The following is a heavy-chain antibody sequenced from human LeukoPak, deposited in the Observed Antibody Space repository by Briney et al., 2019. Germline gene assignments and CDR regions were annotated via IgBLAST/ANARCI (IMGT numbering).Heavy chain of an antibody. J-gene: IGHJ1*01. CDR3: ARSDYYYDSSGYYYDSSYFQH. CDR1: GYTFTGYY. CDR2: INPNSGGT. V-gene: IGHV1-2*06. D-gene: IGHD3-22*01. Sequence: ASVKVSCKAPGYTFTGYYMHWVRQAPGQGLEWMGRINPNSGGTSYAQKFQGRVTMTRDTSISTANMELSRLRSDDTAVYYCARSDYYYDSSGYYYDSSYFQHWGQGTLVTVSS.